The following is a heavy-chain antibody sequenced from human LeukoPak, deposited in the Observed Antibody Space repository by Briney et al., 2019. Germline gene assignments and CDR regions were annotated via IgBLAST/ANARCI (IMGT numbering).Heavy chain of an antibody. Sequence: SETLSLTCTVSGGSISSYYWSWIRQPPGKGLEWIGYIYYSGSTNYNPSLKSRVTISVDTSKNQFSLKLTSVTAADTAVYYCARAAYDSSGYTRYYFDYWGQGTLVTVSS. CDR3: ARAAYDSSGYTRYYFDY. CDR1: GGSISSYY. J-gene: IGHJ4*02. CDR2: IYYSGST. V-gene: IGHV4-59*01. D-gene: IGHD3-22*01.